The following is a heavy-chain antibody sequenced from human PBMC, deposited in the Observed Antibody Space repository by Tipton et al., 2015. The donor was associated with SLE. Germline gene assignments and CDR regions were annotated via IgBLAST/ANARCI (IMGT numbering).Heavy chain of an antibody. CDR3: ARTAGRSVKLWYFDL. V-gene: IGHV4-59*10. CDR1: DESFSGYY. J-gene: IGHJ2*01. Sequence: TLSLTCAVYDESFSGYYWSWIRQPAGKGLEWIGRIYTSGSTNYNPSLKSRVTISVDTSKNQFSLKLSSVTAADTAVYYCARTAGRSVKLWYFDLWGRGTLVTVSS. D-gene: IGHD5-18*01. CDR2: IYTSGST.